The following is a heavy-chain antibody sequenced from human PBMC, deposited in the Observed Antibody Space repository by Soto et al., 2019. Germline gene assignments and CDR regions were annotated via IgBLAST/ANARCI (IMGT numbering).Heavy chain of an antibody. V-gene: IGHV3-48*02. CDR1: GFTFSSYG. J-gene: IGHJ4*02. CDR3: AREISVAGGHFDY. Sequence: PGGSLRLSCTASGFTFSSYGMNWVRQAPGKGLEWVSSISSSSSTIYYADSVRGRFTISRDNAKNSLYLQMNSLRDEDTAVYYCAREISVAGGHFDYWGQGTLVTV. D-gene: IGHD6-19*01. CDR2: ISSSSSTI.